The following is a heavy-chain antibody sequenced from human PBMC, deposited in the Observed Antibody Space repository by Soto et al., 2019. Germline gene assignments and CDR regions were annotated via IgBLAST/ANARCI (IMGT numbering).Heavy chain of an antibody. CDR1: GFTFSSYG. V-gene: IGHV3-30*18. J-gene: IGHJ2*01. D-gene: IGHD3-22*01. CDR2: ISYDGSNK. Sequence: QVQLVESGGGVVQPGRSLRLSCAASGFTFSSYGMHWVRQAPGKGLEWVAVISYDGSNKYYADSVKGRFTISRDNSKNTLYLQMNSLRAEDTAVYYCAKESFPTYYYDSSGYYNWYFDLWGRGTLVTVSS. CDR3: AKESFPTYYYDSSGYYNWYFDL.